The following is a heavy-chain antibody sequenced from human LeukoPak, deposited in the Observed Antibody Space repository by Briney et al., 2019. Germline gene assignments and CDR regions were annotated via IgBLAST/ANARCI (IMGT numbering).Heavy chain of an antibody. CDR2: ISHSGTT. CDR3: ASITHAYYYYYMDV. CDR1: GGSISSYS. V-gene: IGHV4-59*12. J-gene: IGHJ6*03. Sequence: SETLSLTCIVSGGSISSYSWNWIRQSPGKGLEWVGYISHSGTTSYNSSLKSRVTISVDTSKNQLSLKLTSVTAADTAVYYCASITHAYYYYYMDVWGKGTTVTVSS. D-gene: IGHD1-14*01.